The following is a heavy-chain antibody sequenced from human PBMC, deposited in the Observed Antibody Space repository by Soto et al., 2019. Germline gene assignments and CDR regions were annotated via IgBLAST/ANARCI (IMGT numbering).Heavy chain of an antibody. CDR3: ERGGDNSGSWTRY. D-gene: IGHD5-12*01. CDR1: GFTFSSFS. J-gene: IGHJ4*02. CDR2: ISSSSTYI. Sequence: GGSLRLSCAASGFTFSSFSMNWVRQAPGKGLEWVSSISSSSTYIYYADSVKGRFTISRDDAKNSLYLQMNSLRVEDTAMYYCERGGDNSGSWTRYWGQGTLVTVSS. V-gene: IGHV3-21*06.